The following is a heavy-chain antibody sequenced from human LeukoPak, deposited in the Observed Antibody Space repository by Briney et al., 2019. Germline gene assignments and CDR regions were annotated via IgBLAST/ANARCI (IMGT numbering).Heavy chain of an antibody. CDR1: GGSISSYY. V-gene: IGHV4-59*08. Sequence: SETLSLTCTVSGGSISSYYWSWIRQPPGKGLEWIGYIYYSGSTNYNPSLKSRVTISVDTSKNQFSLKLSSVTAADTAVYYCARHRRSFIAAAGTGWFDPWGQGTLVTVST. CDR2: IYYSGST. D-gene: IGHD6-13*01. CDR3: ARHRRSFIAAAGTGWFDP. J-gene: IGHJ5*02.